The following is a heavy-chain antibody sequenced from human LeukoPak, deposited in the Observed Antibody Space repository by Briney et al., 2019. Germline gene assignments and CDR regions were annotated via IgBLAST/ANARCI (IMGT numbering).Heavy chain of an antibody. D-gene: IGHD1-1*01. CDR3: ARHYGLERPVFDY. J-gene: IGHJ4*02. CDR1: GGSISSSDW. CDR2: IYHSGST. Sequence: SETLSLTCAVSGGSISSSDWWSWVRQPPGQGLEWIGEIYHSGSTNYNPSLKSRVTISVDKSKNQFSLNLSSVTAADTAVYYCARHYGLERPVFDYWGQGTLVTVSS. V-gene: IGHV4-4*02.